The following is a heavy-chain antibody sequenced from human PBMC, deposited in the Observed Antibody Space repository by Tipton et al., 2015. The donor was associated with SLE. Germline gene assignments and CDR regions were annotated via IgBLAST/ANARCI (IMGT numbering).Heavy chain of an antibody. Sequence: TLSLTCTVSGGSIGPYYWHWIRQSPGKALEWIGYIYFDGNSNGRGNYNPSLKSRVTMSVDTSKNQVSLKLNSVTAADAAVYYCARDRGNTVVYYWGQGTLVTVSS. V-gene: IGHV4-59*12. CDR3: ARDRGNTVVYY. J-gene: IGHJ4*02. CDR1: GGSIGPYY. CDR2: IYFDGNS. D-gene: IGHD4-23*01.